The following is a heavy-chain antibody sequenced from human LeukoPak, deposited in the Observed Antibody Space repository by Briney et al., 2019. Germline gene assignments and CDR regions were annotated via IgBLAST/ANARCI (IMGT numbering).Heavy chain of an antibody. V-gene: IGHV1-69*13. CDR2: IIPIFGTA. CDR1: GGTFSSYA. Sequence: ASVKVSCKASGGTFSSYAISWVRQAPGQGLEWMGGIIPIFGTANYAQKFQGRVTITADESTSTAYMELSSLRSEDTAVYYCARGHKIKPAYGDYAADYWGQGTLVTVSS. CDR3: ARGHKIKPAYGDYAADY. D-gene: IGHD4-17*01. J-gene: IGHJ4*02.